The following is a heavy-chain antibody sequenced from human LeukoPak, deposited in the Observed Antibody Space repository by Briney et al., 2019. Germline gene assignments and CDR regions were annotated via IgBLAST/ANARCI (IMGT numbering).Heavy chain of an antibody. CDR1: GFNFTCYD. J-gene: IGHJ4*02. Sequence: ASVKVSCKASGFNFTCYDINWVRQATGQGLAWIGWMNPNSGNAGYAQKFQGRVTITRNTSISTAYMELSSLRSEDTAVYYCARGSRATIADYWGQGTLVTVSS. V-gene: IGHV1-8*03. CDR2: MNPNSGNA. CDR3: ARGSRATIADY. D-gene: IGHD5-24*01.